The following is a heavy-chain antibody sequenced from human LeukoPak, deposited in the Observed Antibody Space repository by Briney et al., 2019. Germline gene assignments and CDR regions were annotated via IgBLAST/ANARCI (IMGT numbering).Heavy chain of an antibody. V-gene: IGHV4-39*01. D-gene: IGHD1-1*01. CDR1: GDSISSSGYY. J-gene: IGHJ3*02. CDR3: ARLSTWNDGVDAFDI. Sequence: SETLSLTCTVSGDSISSSGYYWGWIRQPPGKGLEWIGSIYYSGSTYYSPSLKSRVTISVDTSKNQFSLKLSSVTAADTAVYYCARLSTWNDGVDAFDIWGQGTMVTVSS. CDR2: IYYSGST.